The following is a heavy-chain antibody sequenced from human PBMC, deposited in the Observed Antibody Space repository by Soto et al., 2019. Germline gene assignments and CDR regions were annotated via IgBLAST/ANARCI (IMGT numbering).Heavy chain of an antibody. D-gene: IGHD3-22*01. J-gene: IGHJ5*02. CDR1: GASINTDDRY. V-gene: IGHV4-30-4*03. CDR3: STNYYDSSGYDNWFDP. CDR2: IYHSGST. Sequence: SETLSLTCSVSGASINTDDRYWAWLRQPPGKGLEWIGYIYHSGSTHYNPSLKSRIFTSLDTSKNQFSLQMNSLKTEDTAVYYCSTNYYDSSGYDNWFDPWGQGTLVNVSS.